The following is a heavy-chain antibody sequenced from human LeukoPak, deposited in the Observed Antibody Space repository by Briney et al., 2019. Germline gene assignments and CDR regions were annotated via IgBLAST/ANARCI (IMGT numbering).Heavy chain of an antibody. CDR3: ASLRPGNYDILTGYYLGPRWYFDL. CDR1: GGSISTSSCY. J-gene: IGHJ2*01. D-gene: IGHD3-9*01. V-gene: IGHV4-39*07. Sequence: SETLSLTCIVSGGSISTSSCYWDWVRQPPGKGLEWSGSIYYSGSTYYSPSLKSRVAISVDTSKNQFSLKLSSVTAADTAVYYCASLRPGNYDILTGYYLGPRWYFDLWGRGTLVTVSS. CDR2: IYYSGST.